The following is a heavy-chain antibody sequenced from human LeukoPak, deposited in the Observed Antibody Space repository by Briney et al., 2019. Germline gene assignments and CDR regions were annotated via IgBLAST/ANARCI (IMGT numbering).Heavy chain of an antibody. CDR1: GYSFTGYY. CDR3: ARHRTSTDPFDV. Sequence: ASVKVSCKASGYSFTGYYLNWLRQAPGQRVEWMGWISPNSDATNYAQKFKGRITMTRDTAISTASMELTRLRSDDTAVYFCARHRTSTDPFDVWGQGTTVTVSS. J-gene: IGHJ3*01. CDR2: ISPNSDAT. D-gene: IGHD2-2*01. V-gene: IGHV1-2*02.